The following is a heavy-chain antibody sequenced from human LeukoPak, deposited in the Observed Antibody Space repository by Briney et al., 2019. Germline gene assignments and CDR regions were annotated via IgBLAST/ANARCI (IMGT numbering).Heavy chain of an antibody. D-gene: IGHD6-19*01. J-gene: IGHJ1*01. CDR2: INPSGGST. V-gene: IGHV1-46*01. CDR1: GYTFTSYY. Sequence: ASVKVSCKASGYTFTSYYMHWVRQAPGQGLEWMGIINPSGGSTSYAQKFQGRVTMTRDTSTSTVYMELSSLISEDTAVYYCASYSYSSGWYGYFQHWGQGTLVTVSS. CDR3: ASYSYSSGWYGYFQH.